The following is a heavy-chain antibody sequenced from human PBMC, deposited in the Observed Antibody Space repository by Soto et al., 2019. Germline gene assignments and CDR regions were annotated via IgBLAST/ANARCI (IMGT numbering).Heavy chain of an antibody. CDR2: IYYSGST. V-gene: IGHV4-31*03. CDR1: GGSISSCGYY. J-gene: IGHJ6*03. CDR3: ARDLRFXGVYMDV. D-gene: IGHD3-3*01. Sequence: PSDTLSLTCTVSGGSISSCGYYWSWIRQHPGKGLEWIGYIYYSGSTYYNPSLKSRVTISVDTSKNQFSLKLSSVTAADTAVYYCARDLRFXGVYMDVWGKGTTVTVSS.